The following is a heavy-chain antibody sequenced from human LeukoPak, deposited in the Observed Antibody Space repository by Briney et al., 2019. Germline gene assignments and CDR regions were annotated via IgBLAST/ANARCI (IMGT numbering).Heavy chain of an antibody. V-gene: IGHV1-2*02. CDR2: INPNSGGT. D-gene: IGHD5-18*01. CDR3: ARDRRDTAMVNIDY. J-gene: IGHJ4*02. Sequence: ASVKVSCKASGYTSTGYYMHWVRQAPGQGLEWMGWINPNSGGTNYAQKFQGRVTMTRDTSISTAYMELSRLRSDDTAVYYCARDRRDTAMVNIDYWGQGTLVTVSS. CDR1: GYTSTGYY.